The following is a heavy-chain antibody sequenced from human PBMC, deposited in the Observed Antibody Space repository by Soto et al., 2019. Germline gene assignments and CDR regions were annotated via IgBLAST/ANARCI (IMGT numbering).Heavy chain of an antibody. CDR3: ARGDDFWSGYSPYYYYYYGMDV. CDR1: GYTFTGYY. CDR2: INPNSGGT. V-gene: IGHV1-2*02. D-gene: IGHD3-3*01. J-gene: IGHJ6*02. Sequence: ASVKVSCKASGYTFTGYYMHWVRQAPGQGLEWMGWINPNSGGTNYAQKFQGRVTMTRDTSISTAYMELSRLRSDDTAVYYCARGDDFWSGYSPYYYYYYGMDVWGQGTTVTV.